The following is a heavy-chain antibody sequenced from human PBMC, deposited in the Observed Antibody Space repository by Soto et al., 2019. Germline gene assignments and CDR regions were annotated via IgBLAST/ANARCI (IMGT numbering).Heavy chain of an antibody. CDR2: INSDGSTT. V-gene: IGHV3-74*01. CDR3: ARGYSSGPDY. D-gene: IGHD6-19*01. J-gene: IGHJ4*02. CDR1: GFTFSNHW. Sequence: PGRSLRLSCAASGFTFSNHWMHWVRQAPGKGLEWVSRINSDGSTTTYADSVKGRFTIFRHNAKNTLYLQLNSLRAEDTALYYCARGYSSGPDYWGQGTLVTVSS.